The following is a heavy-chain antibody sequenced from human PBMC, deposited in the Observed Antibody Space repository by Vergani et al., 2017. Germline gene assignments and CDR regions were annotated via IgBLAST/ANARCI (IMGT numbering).Heavy chain of an antibody. J-gene: IGHJ5*02. Sequence: QVQLVESGGGVVQPGRSLRLSCAASGFTFNQYGMHWVRQAPSKGLEWVAVTWYDGNNKQYADSEKGRFTISRDNSKSTLYLQMNSLRDEDTGVYYCARDLRLLYNRFDPWGQGTLVTVSS. D-gene: IGHD1-14*01. V-gene: IGHV3-33*01. CDR3: ARDLRLLYNRFDP. CDR1: GFTFNQYG. CDR2: TWYDGNNK.